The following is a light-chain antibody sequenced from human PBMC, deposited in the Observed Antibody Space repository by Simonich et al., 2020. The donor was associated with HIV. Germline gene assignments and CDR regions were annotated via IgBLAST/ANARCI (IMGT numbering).Light chain of an antibody. CDR3: QQYNSYSQM. CDR1: KGISSH. V-gene: IGKV1-9*01. CDR2: AAT. Sequence: DIQLTQSPSFLSASVGDRVTITCRASKGISSHLAWYQQKPGKAPKLMIYAATTLQSAVPSRFSGSGSWTEFTLTISSVQPEDFATYYCQQYNSYSQMFGQGTKVEIK. J-gene: IGKJ1*01.